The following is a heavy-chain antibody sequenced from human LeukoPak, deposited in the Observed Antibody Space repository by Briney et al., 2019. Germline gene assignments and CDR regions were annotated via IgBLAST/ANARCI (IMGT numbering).Heavy chain of an antibody. CDR1: GYRFITFG. V-gene: IGHV1-18*01. Sequence: ASVKVSCKTSGYRFITFGINWVRQAPGQGLEWMGWINPYNGNRYYAKKFQNRFNMTTDTSTSTVYLELQTLTSDDTAIYYCARFQASEFRGFDHWGQGTLITVSS. J-gene: IGHJ4*02. D-gene: IGHD3-10*01. CDR3: ARFQASEFRGFDH. CDR2: INPYNGNR.